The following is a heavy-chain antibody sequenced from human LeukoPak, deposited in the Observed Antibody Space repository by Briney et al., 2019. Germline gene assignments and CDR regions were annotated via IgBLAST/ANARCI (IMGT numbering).Heavy chain of an antibody. CDR2: ISRTGNSI. J-gene: IGHJ4*02. Sequence: GGSLRLSCAASGFTLSSYEMNWVRLAPGKGVEWISYISRTGNSIYYADSVKGRFTISRDSAKNSLYLQMNSLRAEDTAVYYCARGPYSSNWYVDYWGQGTLVTVAS. D-gene: IGHD6-13*01. V-gene: IGHV3-48*03. CDR3: ARGPYSSNWYVDY. CDR1: GFTLSSYE.